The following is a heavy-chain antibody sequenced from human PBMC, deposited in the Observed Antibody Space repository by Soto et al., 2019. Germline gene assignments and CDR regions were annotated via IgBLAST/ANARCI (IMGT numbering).Heavy chain of an antibody. CDR3: ATHGLGVSSPPYFDN. CDR1: GCTFSGSA. V-gene: IGHV1-69*01. J-gene: IGHJ4*02. Sequence: QLVQSGSEVKKPGSSVKVSCQASGCTFSGSAVTWVRQGPGQGLEWMGEFVPLFGTTNYAQRFPGRLTITAEESTSTAYMELRTLRSDDTAVYYCATHGLGVSSPPYFDNWGQGTLVTVSS. D-gene: IGHD3-16*01. CDR2: FVPLFGTT.